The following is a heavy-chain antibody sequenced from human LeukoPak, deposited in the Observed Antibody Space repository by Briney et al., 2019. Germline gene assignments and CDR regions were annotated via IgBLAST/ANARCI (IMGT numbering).Heavy chain of an antibody. V-gene: IGHV3-30*04. CDR2: ISYDGSNK. J-gene: IGHJ4*02. D-gene: IGHD7-27*01. CDR1: GFTFSNYA. CDR3: ANLGS. Sequence: PGGSLRLSCAASGFTFSNYALHWVRQAPGKGLEWVAVISYDGSNKYYADSVKGRFTISRDNSKNTLYLQMNSLRAEDTAVYYCANLGSWGQGTLVTVSS.